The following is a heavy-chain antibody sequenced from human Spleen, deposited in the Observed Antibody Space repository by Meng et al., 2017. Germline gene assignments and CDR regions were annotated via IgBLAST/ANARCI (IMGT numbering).Heavy chain of an antibody. J-gene: IGHJ4*02. D-gene: IGHD2-2*01. V-gene: IGHV1-69*13. CDR2: INAVFGTT. Sequence: SVKVSCKALGGIFSNYVIGWVRQAPGQGLEWMGGINAVFGTTNYAQKFQDRVPITSDESTSTVYMELARLTSEDTAVYFCARKAGNCISTTCYSLDYWGQGTLVTVSS. CDR1: GGIFSNYV. CDR3: ARKAGNCISTTCYSLDY.